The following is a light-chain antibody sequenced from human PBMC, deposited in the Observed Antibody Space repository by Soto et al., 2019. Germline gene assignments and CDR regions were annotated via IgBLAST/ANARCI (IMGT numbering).Light chain of an antibody. CDR3: SSYSRSTAYV. CDR2: EVS. Sequence: LTXPASVSGSPGQSITISCTGTSSDVGGYKYVSWHQLHPGKAPKLIIYEVSNRPSGVSNRFSGSKSGNTASLTISGLQAEDEADYYCSSYSRSTAYVFGTGTKVTVL. CDR1: SSDVGGYKY. J-gene: IGLJ1*01. V-gene: IGLV2-14*01.